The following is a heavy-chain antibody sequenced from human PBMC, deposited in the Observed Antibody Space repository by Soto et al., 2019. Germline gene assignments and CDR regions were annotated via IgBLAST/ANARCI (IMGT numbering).Heavy chain of an antibody. CDR2: TIPMFATA. D-gene: IGHD6-19*01. CDR3: ARGLFGQQWLVGFDT. CDR1: GGSFSNYI. J-gene: IGHJ4*02. V-gene: IGHV1-69*13. Sequence: GASVKVSCKASGGSFSNYIFAGVLQARLQGLEWMGGTIPMFATAQYAQKLQGRVTITADESTSTVYMDLTSLTSDGTAVYYCARGLFGQQWLVGFDTWGQGTLVTVSS.